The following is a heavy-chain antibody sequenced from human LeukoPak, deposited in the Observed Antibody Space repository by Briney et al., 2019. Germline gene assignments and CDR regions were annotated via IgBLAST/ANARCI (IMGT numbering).Heavy chain of an antibody. J-gene: IGHJ4*02. CDR1: GFTFSSYG. Sequence: GGTLRLSCAASGFTFSSYGMAWVRQAPGKGLEWVSGMNGNGGRIYYADSVKGRFTISRDNSKNTLYLQMNSLRAEDTAVYYCVKVAPSDYYDTTGYRGDHWGQGTLVTVSS. CDR2: MNGNGGRI. V-gene: IGHV3-23*01. CDR3: VKVAPSDYYDTTGYRGDH. D-gene: IGHD3-22*01.